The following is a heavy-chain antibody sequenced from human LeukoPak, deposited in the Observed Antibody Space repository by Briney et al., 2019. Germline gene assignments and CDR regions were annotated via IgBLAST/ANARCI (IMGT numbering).Heavy chain of an antibody. D-gene: IGHD6-19*01. CDR3: ATVTGYSSGWSRFDY. CDR1: GFTFSSYA. CDR2: ISGSGGST. Sequence: GSLRLSCAASGFTFSSYAMSWVRQAPGKGLEWVSAISGSGGSTYYADSVKGRFTISRDNSKNTLYQQMNSLRAEDTAVYYCATVTGYSSGWSRFDYWGQGTLVTVSS. V-gene: IGHV3-23*01. J-gene: IGHJ4*02.